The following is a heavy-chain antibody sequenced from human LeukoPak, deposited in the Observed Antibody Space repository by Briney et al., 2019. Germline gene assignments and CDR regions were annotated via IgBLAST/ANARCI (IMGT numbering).Heavy chain of an antibody. Sequence: GRSLRLSCAASGFTFSSYGMHWVRQAPGKGLEWVAVISYDGSNKYYADSVKGRFTISRDNSKNALYLQMNSLRAEDTAVYYCAKFFGWNPGDYWGQGTLVTVSS. V-gene: IGHV3-30*18. CDR2: ISYDGSNK. J-gene: IGHJ4*02. CDR1: GFTFSSYG. D-gene: IGHD1-1*01. CDR3: AKFFGWNPGDY.